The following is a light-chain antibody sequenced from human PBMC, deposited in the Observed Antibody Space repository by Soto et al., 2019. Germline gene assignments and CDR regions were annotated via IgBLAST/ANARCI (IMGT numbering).Light chain of an antibody. CDR2: DAS. CDR1: QNIYSN. V-gene: IGKV3D-15*01. Sequence: IVMTQSPATLSVSPGEGVTLSCRASQNIYSNIAWYQQRPVQAPRLLIYDASNRATGIPARFSGSGSGTEFTLTISSLQSEDFAVYFCQQYKNWLWTFGQGTKVDIK. CDR3: QQYKNWLWT. J-gene: IGKJ1*01.